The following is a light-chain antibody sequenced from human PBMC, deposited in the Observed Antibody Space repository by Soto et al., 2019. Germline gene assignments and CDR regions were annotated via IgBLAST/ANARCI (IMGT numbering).Light chain of an antibody. CDR3: QVWDIMTDNYV. J-gene: IGLJ1*01. Sequence: SCELTQAPSGSVAPEKTATITCGGNNIGNKRVHWYRQKPGQAPVLLISYDSDRPSGIPERFSGSNSGNTATLTISRVEAGDEADYYCQVWDIMTDNYVFGSGTKLTVL. CDR1: NIGNKR. V-gene: IGLV3-21*04. CDR2: YDS.